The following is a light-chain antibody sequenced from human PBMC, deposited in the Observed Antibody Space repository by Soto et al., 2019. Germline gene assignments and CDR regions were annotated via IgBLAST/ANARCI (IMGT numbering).Light chain of an antibody. CDR2: GAS. CDR1: QSVSSN. V-gene: IGKV3-15*01. Sequence: EIVMTQSPATLSVSPGERATLSCRASQSVSSNLAWYQQKPGQAPRLLIYGASTRATGIPARFSGSGSGTEFTLTINSLQSEDFAVYYCQQYNNWPPGTFGRGTKVDTK. CDR3: QQYNNWPPGT. J-gene: IGKJ1*01.